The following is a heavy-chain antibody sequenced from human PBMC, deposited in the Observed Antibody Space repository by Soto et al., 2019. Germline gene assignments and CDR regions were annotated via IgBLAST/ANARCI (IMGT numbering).Heavy chain of an antibody. Sequence: EVQLLESGGDLVQPGGSLRLSCAASGFTFSSNVMSWVRQAPGKGLECVSAISDTGGSTYYEDSVKGRFTISRDNTKNTMSLQMKSMRAEDTAVYYCAKVGSFYDYWSGRYYFDYWGQGTLVTVSS. J-gene: IGHJ4*02. CDR2: ISDTGGST. CDR1: GFTFSSNV. D-gene: IGHD3-3*01. V-gene: IGHV3-23*01. CDR3: AKVGSFYDYWSGRYYFDY.